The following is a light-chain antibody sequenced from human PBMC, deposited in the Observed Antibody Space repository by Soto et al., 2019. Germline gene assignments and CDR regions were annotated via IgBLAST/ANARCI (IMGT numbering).Light chain of an antibody. Sequence: QSVLTQPPSVSGAPGQRVTISCTGSSSNIGADYDIHWYQHLPGTAPKLLIYANINRPSGVPDRFSGSKSGTSASLAITELQAEDEADYYCQSYDSSLSGWLFGGGTTLTVL. CDR3: QSYDSSLSGWL. CDR2: ANI. V-gene: IGLV1-40*01. J-gene: IGLJ3*02. CDR1: SSNIGADYD.